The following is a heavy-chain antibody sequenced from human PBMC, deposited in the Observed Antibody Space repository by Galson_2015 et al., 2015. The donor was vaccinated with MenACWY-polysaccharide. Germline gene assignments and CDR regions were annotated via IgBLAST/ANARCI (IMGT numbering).Heavy chain of an antibody. J-gene: IGHJ4*02. CDR2: INTNTGNP. Sequence: SVKVSCKASGYTFTSYAMNWVRQAPGQGLEWMGWINTNTGNPTYAQGFTGRVVFSLDTSVSTAYLQISSLKAEDTAVYYCARDSKQKVTTVPTGRFDYWGQGTLVTVSS. D-gene: IGHD4-17*01. V-gene: IGHV7-4-1*02. CDR3: ARDSKQKVTTVPTGRFDY. CDR1: GYTFTSYA.